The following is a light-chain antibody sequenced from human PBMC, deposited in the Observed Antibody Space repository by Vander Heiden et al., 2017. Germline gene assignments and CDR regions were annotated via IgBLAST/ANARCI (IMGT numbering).Light chain of an antibody. CDR2: ATS. CDR1: HSVLTNY. V-gene: IGKV3-20*01. J-gene: IGKJ1*01. CDR3: QQYVSSPRT. Sequence: EIVLTPSPGTLSLSPGERVTLSCRASHSVLTNYLAWYQQKPGQAPRLLIYATSTRATDVPDRFSGSGSGTDFTLTISRLEPEEFAVYYCQQYVSSPRTFGQGTKVEIK.